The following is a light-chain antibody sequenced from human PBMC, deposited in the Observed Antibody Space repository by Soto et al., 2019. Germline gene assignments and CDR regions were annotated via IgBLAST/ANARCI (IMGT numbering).Light chain of an antibody. Sequence: EIVLTQSPATLSLSPGERATLSCRASQSVGNFLAWYQHKPGQAPRLLIYDASNRATGIPARFSGSGSGTDFTLTISSLEPEDFAVYYCQQRTNWPPFTFGGGTKVEIK. V-gene: IGKV3-11*01. CDR3: QQRTNWPPFT. J-gene: IGKJ4*01. CDR1: QSVGNF. CDR2: DAS.